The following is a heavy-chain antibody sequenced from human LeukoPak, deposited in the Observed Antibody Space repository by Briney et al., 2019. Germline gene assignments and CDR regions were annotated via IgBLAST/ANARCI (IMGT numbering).Heavy chain of an antibody. J-gene: IGHJ4*02. D-gene: IGHD6-13*01. CDR1: GGSISNKY. CDR2: IYYSGST. V-gene: IGHV4-39*07. CDR3: ARSIAAAAFDY. Sequence: SETLSLTCTVSGGSISNKYWGWIRQPPGKGLEWIGSIYYSGSTYYNPSLKSRVTISVVTSKNQFSLKLSSVTAADTAVYYCARSIAAAAFDYWGQGSLVTVSS.